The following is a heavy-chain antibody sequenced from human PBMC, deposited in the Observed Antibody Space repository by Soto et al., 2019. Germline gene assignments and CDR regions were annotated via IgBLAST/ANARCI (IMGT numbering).Heavy chain of an antibody. D-gene: IGHD2-15*01. Sequence: EVQLVESGAGLVKPGGSLRLSCAASGFTFSSYSMNWVRQAPGKGLEWVSSISSSSSYIYYADSVKGRFTISRDNAKNSLYLQMNSLRAEDTAVYYCAREKYCSGGSCYPEDAFDIWGQGTMVTVSS. J-gene: IGHJ3*02. CDR1: GFTFSSYS. CDR2: ISSSSSYI. V-gene: IGHV3-21*01. CDR3: AREKYCSGGSCYPEDAFDI.